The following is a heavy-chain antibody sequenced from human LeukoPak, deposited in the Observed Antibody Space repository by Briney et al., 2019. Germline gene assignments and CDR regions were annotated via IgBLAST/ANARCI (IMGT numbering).Heavy chain of an antibody. CDR2: INHSGST. CDR1: GGSISSYY. D-gene: IGHD2-8*01. V-gene: IGHV4-34*01. J-gene: IGHJ4*02. CDR3: ARGVGKDIVLMVYATCFDY. Sequence: SETLSLTCTVSGGSISSYYWSWIRQPPGKGLEWIGEINHSGSTNYNPSLKSRVTISVDTSKNQFSLKLSSVTAADTAVYYCARGVGKDIVLMVYATCFDYWGQGTLVTVSS.